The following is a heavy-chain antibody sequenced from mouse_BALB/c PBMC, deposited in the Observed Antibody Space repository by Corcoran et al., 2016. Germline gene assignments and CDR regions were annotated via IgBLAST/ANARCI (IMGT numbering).Heavy chain of an antibody. V-gene: IGHV3-6*02. Sequence: DVQLQESGPGLVKPSQSLSLTCSVTGYSITSGYYRNWIRQFPGNKLEWMGYISYDGSNNYKPSLKNRISITRDTAKNHFFLKLNSVTTEDTATYYCARVDGNYWAMDYWGQGTSVTVSS. CDR2: ISYDGSN. J-gene: IGHJ4*01. CDR3: ARVDGNYWAMDY. D-gene: IGHD2-1*01. CDR1: GYSITSGYY.